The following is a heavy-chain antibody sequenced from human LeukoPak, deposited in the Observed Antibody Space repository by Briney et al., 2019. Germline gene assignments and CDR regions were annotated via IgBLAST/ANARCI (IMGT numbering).Heavy chain of an antibody. D-gene: IGHD5-18*01. CDR1: GGTFSSYA. Sequence: ASVKVSCKASGGTFSSYAISWVRQAPGLGLEWMGRIIPILGIANYAQKFQGRVTITADKSTSTAYMELSSLRSEDTAVYYCAEGNPAMALDYWGQGTLATVSS. CDR2: IIPILGIA. J-gene: IGHJ4*02. V-gene: IGHV1-69*04. CDR3: AEGNPAMALDY.